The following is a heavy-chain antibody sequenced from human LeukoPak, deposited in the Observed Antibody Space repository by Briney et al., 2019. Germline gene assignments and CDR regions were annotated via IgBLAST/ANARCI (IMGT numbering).Heavy chain of an antibody. CDR3: ARTPAYCGGDCYSTFDY. Sequence: GGSLRLSCAASGFTFNTYAMSWVRQAPGKGLGWVSAFTVGGGTTFHADSVKGRFTISRDNSKSMLYLQMNSLRAEDTAVYYCARTPAYCGGDCYSTFDYWGQGTLVTVSS. V-gene: IGHV3-23*01. D-gene: IGHD2-21*02. CDR1: GFTFNTYA. J-gene: IGHJ4*02. CDR2: FTVGGGTT.